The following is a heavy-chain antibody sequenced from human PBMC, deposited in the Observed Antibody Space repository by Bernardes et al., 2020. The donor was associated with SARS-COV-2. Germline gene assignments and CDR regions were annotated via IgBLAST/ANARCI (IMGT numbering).Heavy chain of an antibody. J-gene: IGHJ4*02. CDR3: ARAVTIFGVVIANFDY. CDR1: GGSISSGGYY. CDR2: IYYSGST. V-gene: IGHV4-31*03. D-gene: IGHD3-3*01. Sequence: NLSRTCTVSGGSISSGGYYWSWIRQHPGKGLEWIGYIYYSGSTYYNPSLKSRVTISVDTSKNQFSLKLSSVTAADTAVYYCARAVTIFGVVIANFDYWGQGTLVTVSS.